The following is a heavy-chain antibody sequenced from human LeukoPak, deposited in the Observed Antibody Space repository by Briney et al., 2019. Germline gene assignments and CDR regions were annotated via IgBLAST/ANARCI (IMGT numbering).Heavy chain of an antibody. J-gene: IGHJ4*02. Sequence: ASVKVSCKASGGTFSSYAISWVRQAPGQGLEWMGRINPNSGGTNYAQKFQGRVTMTRDTSISTAYMELSRLRSDDTAVYSCARADSDYGDYGYWGQGTLVTVSS. V-gene: IGHV1-2*06. CDR1: GGTFSSYA. CDR3: ARADSDYGDYGY. CDR2: INPNSGGT. D-gene: IGHD4-17*01.